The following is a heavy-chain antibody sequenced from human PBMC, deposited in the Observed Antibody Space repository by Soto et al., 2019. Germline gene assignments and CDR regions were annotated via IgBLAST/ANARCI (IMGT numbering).Heavy chain of an antibody. D-gene: IGHD3-3*01. V-gene: IGHV3-21*01. Sequence: ESGGGLVKPGGSLRLSCAASGFTFSSYSMNWVRQAPGKGLEWVSSISSSSSYIYYADSVKGRFTISRDNAKNSLYLQMNSLRAEDTAVYYCARGRYDFWSGYYFYYMDVWGKGTTVTVSS. CDR3: ARGRYDFWSGYYFYYMDV. CDR2: ISSSSSYI. CDR1: GFTFSSYS. J-gene: IGHJ6*03.